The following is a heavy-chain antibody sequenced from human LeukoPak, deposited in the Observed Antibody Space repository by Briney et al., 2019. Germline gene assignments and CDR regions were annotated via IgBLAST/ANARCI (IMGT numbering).Heavy chain of an antibody. D-gene: IGHD3-22*01. CDR1: GDSISSGGYY. V-gene: IGHV4-30-2*01. CDR2: IYHSGST. Sequence: PSETLSLTCTVSGDSISSGGYYWSWIRQPPGKGLEWIGYIYHSGSTYYNPSLKSRVTISVDRSKNQFSLKLSSVTAADTAVYYCARGRGGYYYFDYRGQGTLVTVSS. J-gene: IGHJ4*02. CDR3: ARGRGGYYYFDY.